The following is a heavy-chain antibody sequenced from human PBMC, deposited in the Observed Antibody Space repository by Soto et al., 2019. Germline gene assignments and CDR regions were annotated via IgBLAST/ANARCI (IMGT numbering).Heavy chain of an antibody. J-gene: IGHJ4*02. CDR1: GGSFSGYY. CDR2: INHSGST. Sequence: SETLSLTCAVYGGSFSGYYWSWIRQPPGKGLEWIGEINHSGSTNYNPSLKSRVTISVDTSKNQFSLKLSSVTAADTAVYYCARYRRVNMIVRVGILDYWGQGTLVTVSS. V-gene: IGHV4-34*01. CDR3: ARYRRVNMIVRVGILDY. D-gene: IGHD3-22*01.